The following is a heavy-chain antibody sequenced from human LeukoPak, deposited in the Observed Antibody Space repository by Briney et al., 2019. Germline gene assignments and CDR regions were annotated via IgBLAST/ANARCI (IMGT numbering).Heavy chain of an antibody. Sequence: GRSLRLSCAASGFTFSSYGMPWVRQAPGKGLEWVAVIWYDGSNKYYADSVKGRFTISRDNSKNTLYLQMNSLRAEDTAVYYCARDQSDSSGYYHNWFDPWGQGTLVTVSS. J-gene: IGHJ5*02. CDR3: ARDQSDSSGYYHNWFDP. CDR2: IWYDGSNK. D-gene: IGHD3-22*01. V-gene: IGHV3-33*01. CDR1: GFTFSSYG.